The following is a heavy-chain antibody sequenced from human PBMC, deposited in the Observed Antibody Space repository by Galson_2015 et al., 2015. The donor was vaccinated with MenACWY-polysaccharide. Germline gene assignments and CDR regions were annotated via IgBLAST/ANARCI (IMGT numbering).Heavy chain of an antibody. CDR3: ARGSHYSYYYMDV. V-gene: IGHV1-8*01. J-gene: IGHJ6*03. CDR1: GYTFGSRD. Sequence: SVKVSCKASGYTFGSRDINWVRQATGQGLEWMGWMNPNSGNTGYAQKFKGRVTMTRNTSITTAYMELSRLRSEDTAVYYCARGSHYSYYYMDVWGKGTTVIVSS. CDR2: MNPNSGNT.